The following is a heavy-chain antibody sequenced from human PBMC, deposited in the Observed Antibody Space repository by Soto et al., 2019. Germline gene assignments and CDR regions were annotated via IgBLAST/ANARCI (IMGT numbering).Heavy chain of an antibody. V-gene: IGHV3-53*01. Sequence: EVQLVESGGGLIQPGGSLKLSCAASGFTVGNNYMRWVRQAPGKGLEWVSLIYSTGTTKYADSVKGLFTGSRDNAKNTLYLQTNSLRAEDTAVYYCAKDGRGSGSHYNSFGYWGQGTLVTVSS. D-gene: IGHD3-10*01. J-gene: IGHJ4*02. CDR1: GFTVGNNY. CDR3: AKDGRGSGSHYNSFGY. CDR2: IYSTGTT.